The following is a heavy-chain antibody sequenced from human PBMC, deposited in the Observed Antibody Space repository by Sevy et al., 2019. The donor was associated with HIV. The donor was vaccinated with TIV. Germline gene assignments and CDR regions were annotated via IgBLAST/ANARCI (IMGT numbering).Heavy chain of an antibody. CDR3: ARDRDGSGSSGGYGMDV. CDR1: GFIFDDYG. D-gene: IGHD3-10*01. V-gene: IGHV3-20*04. CDR2: ISWNGRSL. J-gene: IGHJ6*02. Sequence: GGSLRLSCAASGFIFDDYGMHWVREIPGKGLEWVSGISWNGRSLGYADAVKGRFTISRDNAKKSLYLQVNSLRAEDTAVYYCARDRDGSGSSGGYGMDVWGQGTTVTVSS.